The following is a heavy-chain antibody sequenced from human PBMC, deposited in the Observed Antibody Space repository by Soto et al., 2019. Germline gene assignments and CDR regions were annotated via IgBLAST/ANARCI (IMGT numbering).Heavy chain of an antibody. CDR3: TRRGWGLTGTTHGMDV. J-gene: IGHJ6*02. Sequence: EVQLVESGGGLVQPGGSLKLSCAASGFTFSGSAMHWVRQASGKGLEWVGRIRSKANSYATAYAASVKGRFTISRDDSKNTAYLQMNSLKTEDTAVYYCTRRGWGLTGTTHGMDVWGQGTTVTVSS. CDR1: GFTFSGSA. CDR2: IRSKANSYAT. V-gene: IGHV3-73*02. D-gene: IGHD1-7*01.